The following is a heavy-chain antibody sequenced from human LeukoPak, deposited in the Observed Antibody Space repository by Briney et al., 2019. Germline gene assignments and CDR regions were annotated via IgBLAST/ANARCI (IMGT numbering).Heavy chain of an antibody. CDR3: AELGITMIGGV. CDR1: GFNFGTYE. J-gene: IGHJ6*04. D-gene: IGHD3-10*02. CDR2: ISTGGNLV. Sequence: GGSPRLSCAASGFNFGTYEMNWVRQAPGKGLEWVSYISTGGNLVYYEDSVKGRFTISRDNAKNSLYLQMDSLRAEDTAVYYCAELGITMIGGVWGKGTTVTISS. V-gene: IGHV3-48*03.